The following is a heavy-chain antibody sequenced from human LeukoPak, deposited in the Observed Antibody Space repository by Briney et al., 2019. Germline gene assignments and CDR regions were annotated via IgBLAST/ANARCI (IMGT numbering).Heavy chain of an antibody. CDR1: GYTFTGYY. Sequence: GASVKVSCKASGYTFTGYYMHWVRQAPGQGLEWMGWINPNSGGTNYAQEFQGRVTMTRDTSISTAYMELSRLRSDDTAVYYCARDSPYYGSSSYNWFDPWGQGTLVTVSS. CDR3: ARDSPYYGSSSYNWFDP. J-gene: IGHJ5*02. CDR2: INPNSGGT. D-gene: IGHD3-10*01. V-gene: IGHV1-2*02.